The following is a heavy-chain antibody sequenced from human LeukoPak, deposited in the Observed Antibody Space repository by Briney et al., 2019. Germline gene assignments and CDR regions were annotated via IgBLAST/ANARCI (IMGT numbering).Heavy chain of an antibody. Sequence: GESLKISCKGSGYSFSNYRIAWVRQMPGKGLEWMGIIYPGDSDTRYSPSFQGQVTISADKSISTAYLQWSSLKASGTAMYYCARLSDIVATSHFDYWGQGTLVTVSS. CDR3: ARLSDIVATSHFDY. CDR1: GYSFSNYR. D-gene: IGHD5-12*01. J-gene: IGHJ4*02. CDR2: IYPGDSDT. V-gene: IGHV5-51*01.